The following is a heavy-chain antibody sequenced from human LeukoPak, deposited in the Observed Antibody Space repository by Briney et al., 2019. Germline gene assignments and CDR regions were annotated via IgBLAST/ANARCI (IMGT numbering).Heavy chain of an antibody. V-gene: IGHV1-69*13. CDR1: GGTFSNYA. CDR2: IIPVFGTA. CDR3: AREGYSGYDFGY. J-gene: IGHJ4*02. D-gene: IGHD5-12*01. Sequence: ASVKVSCKASGGTFSNYAISWVRQAPGQGLEWMGGIIPVFGTANYAQKFQGRVTITADESTSTAYMELSSLRSEDTAVYYCAREGYSGYDFGYWGQGTLVTVSS.